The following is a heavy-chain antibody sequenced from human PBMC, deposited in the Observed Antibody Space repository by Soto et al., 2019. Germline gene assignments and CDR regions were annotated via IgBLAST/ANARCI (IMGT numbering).Heavy chain of an antibody. CDR2: IYYSGST. Sequence: QVQLQESGPRLVKPSQTLSLTCTVSGGSISSGASSCRWIRPPPGMGLGWIGYIYYSGSTYYNPSLKRRVSISVDTTKNQISLKLSSVTAAETAEYYWARGLEDFGYSGRDVWGQGTTVTVSS. D-gene: IGHD3-10*01. J-gene: IGHJ6*02. CDR3: ARGLEDFGYSGRDV. CDR1: GGSISSGASS. V-gene: IGHV4-30-4*01.